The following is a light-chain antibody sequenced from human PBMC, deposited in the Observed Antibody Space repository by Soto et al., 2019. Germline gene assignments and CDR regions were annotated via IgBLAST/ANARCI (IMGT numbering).Light chain of an antibody. J-gene: IGLJ1*01. CDR2: SNT. V-gene: IGLV1-40*01. Sequence: QSVLTQPPSVSGAPGQRVTISCTGSSSNIGAYYDVHWYQQVPGTAPKLLIFSNTNRPSGVPDRFSGSKSGTSASLAITGLQAEDEADYYCQSYDTSLRDYVFGTGTKVP. CDR1: SSNIGAYYD. CDR3: QSYDTSLRDYV.